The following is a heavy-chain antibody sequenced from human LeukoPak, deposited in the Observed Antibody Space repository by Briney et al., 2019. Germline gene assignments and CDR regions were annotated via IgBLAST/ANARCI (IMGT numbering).Heavy chain of an antibody. D-gene: IGHD1-26*01. CDR2: IWYDGSNK. V-gene: IGHV3-33*01. Sequence: GGSLRLSCAASGFTFSSYGMHWVRQAPGKGLEWVAVIWYDGSNKYYADSVKGRFTISRDNSKNTLYLQMNSLRAEDTAVYYCARDPVGLVPLDYWGQGTLVTVSS. CDR3: ARDPVGLVPLDY. CDR1: GFTFSSYG. J-gene: IGHJ4*02.